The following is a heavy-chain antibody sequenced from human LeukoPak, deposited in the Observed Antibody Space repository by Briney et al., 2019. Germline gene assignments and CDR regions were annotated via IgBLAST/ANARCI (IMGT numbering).Heavy chain of an antibody. CDR1: GFTFSSYS. Sequence: GGSLRLSCAASGFTFSSYSMSWVRQAPGKGLEWVSGINWNGGSTGYADSVKGRFTISRDNAKNSLYLQMNSLRAEDTALYYCARVYDYSNDLDYWGQGTLVTVSS. V-gene: IGHV3-20*04. J-gene: IGHJ4*02. CDR3: ARVYDYSNDLDY. D-gene: IGHD4-11*01. CDR2: INWNGGST.